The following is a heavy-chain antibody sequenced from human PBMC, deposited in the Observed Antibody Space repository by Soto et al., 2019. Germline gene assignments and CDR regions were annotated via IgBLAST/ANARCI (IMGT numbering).Heavy chain of an antibody. D-gene: IGHD6-13*01. CDR2: IKQDGSEK. CDR3: ARIASAGRGWDV. J-gene: IGHJ6*02. Sequence: EVQLVESGGGLVQPGGSLRLSCADFGFTFSNYWMSWVRQAPVKGLEWVGNIKQDGSEKNYVDSVKGRFTISRDNAKNSLYLQVNGLRAEATAVYYCARIASAGRGWDVWGQGNTVVVSS. V-gene: IGHV3-7*01. CDR1: GFTFSNYW.